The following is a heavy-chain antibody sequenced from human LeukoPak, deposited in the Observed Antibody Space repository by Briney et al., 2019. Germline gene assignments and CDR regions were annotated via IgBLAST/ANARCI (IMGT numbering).Heavy chain of an antibody. CDR1: GYTFTGYY. Sequence: ASVKVSCKASGYTFTGYYMRWVRQAPGQGLEWMGIINPSGGSTSYAQKFQGRVTMTRDMSTSTVYMELSSLRSEDTAVYYCARIRAAAGTYWFDPWGQGTLATVSS. D-gene: IGHD6-13*01. CDR3: ARIRAAAGTYWFDP. CDR2: INPSGGST. V-gene: IGHV1-46*01. J-gene: IGHJ5*02.